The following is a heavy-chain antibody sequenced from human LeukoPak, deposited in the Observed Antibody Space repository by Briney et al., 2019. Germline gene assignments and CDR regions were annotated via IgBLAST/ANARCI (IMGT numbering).Heavy chain of an antibody. J-gene: IGHJ6*03. CDR1: GYTFTGYY. V-gene: IGHV1-2*02. CDR3: ARDPGTDVSSWYYYNYYMDV. Sequence: GASVKVSCKASGYTFTGYYMHWVRQAPGQGLEWMGWINPNSGGTNYALKFQGRVTMTRDTSISTAYMELSRLRSDDTAVYYCARDPGTDVSSWYYYNYYMDVWGKGTTVTISS. CDR2: INPNSGGT. D-gene: IGHD6-13*01.